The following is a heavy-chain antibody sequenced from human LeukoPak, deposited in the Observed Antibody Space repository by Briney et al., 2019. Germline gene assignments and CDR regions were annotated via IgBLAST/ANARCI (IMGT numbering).Heavy chain of an antibody. CDR2: ISSSGSTI. D-gene: IGHD5-24*01. V-gene: IGHV3-48*03. J-gene: IGHJ4*02. CDR1: GFTFSSYE. Sequence: GVSLRLSCAASGFTFSSYEMNWVRQSPGKGLEWVSYISSSGSTIYYADSVKGRFTISRDNAKNSLYLKMNSLRAEDTAVYYCARGLDGAKDRKRFDYWGQGTLVTVSS. CDR3: ARGLDGAKDRKRFDY.